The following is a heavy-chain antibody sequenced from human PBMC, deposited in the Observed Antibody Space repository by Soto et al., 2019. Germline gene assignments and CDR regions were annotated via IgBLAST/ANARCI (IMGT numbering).Heavy chain of an antibody. CDR1: GFTFSSYW. D-gene: IGHD2-15*01. V-gene: IGHV3-7*05. J-gene: IGHJ6*02. Sequence: GGSLRLSCAASGFTFSSYWMSWVRQAPGKGLEWVANIKQDGSEKYYVDSVKGRFTISRDNAKNSLYLQMNSLRAEDTAVYYCARRDRTDNFYYYYYGMDVWGQGTTVTVSS. CDR2: IKQDGSEK. CDR3: ARRDRTDNFYYYYYGMDV.